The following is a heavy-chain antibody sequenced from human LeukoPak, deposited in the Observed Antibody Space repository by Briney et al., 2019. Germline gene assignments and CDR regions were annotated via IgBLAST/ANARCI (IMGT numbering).Heavy chain of an antibody. CDR2: FGSAGDT. J-gene: IGHJ2*01. D-gene: IGHD1-1*01. CDR1: GFPFSAYD. CDR3: VRGALPGDNWYFDL. Sequence: GGSLRLSCATSGFPFSAYDMHWVRQAPGKGLESVSAFGSAGDTYYPGAVKCRFTISRDYATDSLYLQLNSLRAGDTAVYFCVRGALPGDNWYFDLWGRGTLVTVSS. V-gene: IGHV3-13*01.